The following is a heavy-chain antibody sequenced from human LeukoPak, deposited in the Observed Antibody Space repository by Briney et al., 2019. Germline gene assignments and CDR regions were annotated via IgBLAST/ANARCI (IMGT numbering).Heavy chain of an antibody. CDR3: ARDPSEGVIVRDY. J-gene: IGHJ4*02. CDR1: GYTFTGYY. Sequence: ASVKVSCKASGYTFTGYYMHWVRQAPGQGLEWMGWINPNSGGTNYAQKFQGRVTMTRDTSISTAYMELSRLRSDDTAVYYCARDPSEGVIVRDYWGQGTLVTVSS. D-gene: IGHD3-16*02. V-gene: IGHV1-2*02. CDR2: INPNSGGT.